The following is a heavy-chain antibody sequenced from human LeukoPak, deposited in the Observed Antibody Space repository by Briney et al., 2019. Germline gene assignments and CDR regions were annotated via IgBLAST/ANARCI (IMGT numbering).Heavy chain of an antibody. CDR1: GGSISSYY. CDR3: ARGDSSSWYYFDY. D-gene: IGHD6-13*01. J-gene: IGHJ4*02. V-gene: IGHV4-59*01. CDR2: IYYSGST. Sequence: SETLSLTCTVSGGSISSYYWSWIRQPPGKGLEWMGCIYYSGSTNYNPSLKSRVTISVDTSKNQFSLKLSSVTAADTAVYYCARGDSSSWYYFDYWGQGTLVTVSS.